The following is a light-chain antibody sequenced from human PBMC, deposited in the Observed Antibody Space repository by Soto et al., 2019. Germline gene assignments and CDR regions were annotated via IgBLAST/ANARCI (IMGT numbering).Light chain of an antibody. CDR1: QSVISTY. J-gene: IGKJ1*01. V-gene: IGKV3-20*01. Sequence: EIVLTQSPGTLSLSPGERATLSCRASQSVISTYLAWYQQKPGQAPRLLIYGASSRATGIPDRFSGSGSGTDFTLTIRRLEPEEFAVYYCQQYRDSLGTFGQGTKVEIK. CDR2: GAS. CDR3: QQYRDSLGT.